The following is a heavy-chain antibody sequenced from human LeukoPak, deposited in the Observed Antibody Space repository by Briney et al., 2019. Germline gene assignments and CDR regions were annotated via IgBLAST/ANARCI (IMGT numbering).Heavy chain of an antibody. D-gene: IGHD5-12*01. V-gene: IGHV3-11*04. CDR3: ARDRDSGYDSYYMDV. J-gene: IGHJ6*03. CDR2: ISSSGSTI. Sequence: GGSLRLSCAASGFTFSDYYMSWIRQAPGKGLEWVSYISSSGSTIYYADSVKGRFTISRDNAKNSLYLQMNSLRAEDTAVYYCARDRDSGYDSYYMDVWGKGTTVTVSS. CDR1: GFTFSDYY.